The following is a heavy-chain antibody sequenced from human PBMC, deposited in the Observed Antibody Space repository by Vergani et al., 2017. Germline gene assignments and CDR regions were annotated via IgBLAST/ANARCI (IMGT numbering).Heavy chain of an antibody. J-gene: IGHJ4*02. D-gene: IGHD3-22*01. CDR3: ARVEPLHYYDSSGYYDY. CDR1: GYTFTGYY. Sequence: QVQLVQSGAEVKKPGASVKVSCKASGYTFTGYYMHWVRQAPGQGLEWMGWINPNSGGTNYAQKFQGRVTMTRDTSISTAYMELSRLRSDDTAVYYCARVEPLHYYDSSGYYDYWGQGTLVTVSS. V-gene: IGHV1-2*02. CDR2: INPNSGGT.